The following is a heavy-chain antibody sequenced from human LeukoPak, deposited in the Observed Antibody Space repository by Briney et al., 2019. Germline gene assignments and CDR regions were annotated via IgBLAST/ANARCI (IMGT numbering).Heavy chain of an antibody. V-gene: IGHV4-34*01. D-gene: IGHD1-26*01. CDR1: GGSFSGYC. CDR2: INHSGST. Sequence: SETLSLTCAVYGGSFSGYCWSWIRQPPGKGLEWIGEINHSGSTNYNPSLKSRVTISVDTSKNQFSLKLSSVTAADTAVYYCARRAVGAAFDYWGQGTLVTVSS. J-gene: IGHJ4*02. CDR3: ARRAVGAAFDY.